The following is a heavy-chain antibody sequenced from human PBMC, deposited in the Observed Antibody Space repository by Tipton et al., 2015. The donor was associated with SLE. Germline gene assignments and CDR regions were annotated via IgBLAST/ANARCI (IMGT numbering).Heavy chain of an antibody. CDR1: GGSISSHY. CDR3: ARGYDYGDYLGWFDP. CDR2: IYYSGRT. D-gene: IGHD4-17*01. Sequence: TLSLTCTVSGGSISSHYWSWIRQPPGKGLEWIGYIYYSGRTNYNPPLKSRVTISVDTSKNQFSLKLSSVTAADTAVYYCARGYDYGDYLGWFDPWGQGTLVTVSS. V-gene: IGHV4-59*11. J-gene: IGHJ5*02.